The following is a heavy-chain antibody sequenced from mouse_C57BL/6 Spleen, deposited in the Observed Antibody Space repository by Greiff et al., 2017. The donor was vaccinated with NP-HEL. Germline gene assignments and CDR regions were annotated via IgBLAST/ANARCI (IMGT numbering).Heavy chain of an antibody. CDR2: INPGSGGT. Sequence: QVQLQQSGAELVRPGTSVKVSCKASGYAFTNYLIEWVKQRPGQGLEWIGVINPGSGGTNYNEKFKGKATLTADKSSSTAYMQLSSLTSEDSAVYFCARERGYSNLFAYWGQGTLVTVSA. D-gene: IGHD2-5*01. V-gene: IGHV1-54*01. CDR3: ARERGYSNLFAY. CDR1: GYAFTNYL. J-gene: IGHJ3*01.